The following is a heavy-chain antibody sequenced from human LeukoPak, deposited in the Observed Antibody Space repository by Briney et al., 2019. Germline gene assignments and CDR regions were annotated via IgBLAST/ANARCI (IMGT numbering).Heavy chain of an antibody. V-gene: IGHV1-2*02. D-gene: IGHD3-16*01. J-gene: IGHJ4*02. CDR1: GYTFTGYY. CDR2: INHNSGGT. Sequence: ASVKVSFKASGYTFTGYYMHWVRQAPGQGLEWMGCINHNSGGTNYAQKFQDRATINRDTSSRAAYMALSGLRADHTAGYYFPRVGLDYWGQGTLVTVSS. CDR3: PRVGLDY.